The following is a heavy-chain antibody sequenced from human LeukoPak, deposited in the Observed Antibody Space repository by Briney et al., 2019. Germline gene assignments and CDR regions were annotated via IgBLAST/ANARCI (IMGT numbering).Heavy chain of an antibody. J-gene: IGHJ4*02. CDR2: ISYDGSNK. CDR1: GFTFSSYA. V-gene: IGHV3-30*04. Sequence: GGSLSLSCAASGFTFSSYAMHWVRQAPGKGLEWVAVISYDGSNKYYADSVKGRFTISRDNSKNTLYLQMNSLRAEDTAVYYCARDYLSYWGQGTLVTVSS. D-gene: IGHD2/OR15-2a*01. CDR3: ARDYLSY.